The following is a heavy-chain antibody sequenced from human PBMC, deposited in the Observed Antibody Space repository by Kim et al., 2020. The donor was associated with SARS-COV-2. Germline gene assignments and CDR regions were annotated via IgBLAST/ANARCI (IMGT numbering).Heavy chain of an antibody. D-gene: IGHD2-2*01. J-gene: IGHJ3*02. CDR1: GFTFSSYA. CDR2: ISGSGGST. Sequence: GGSLRLSCAASGFTFSSYAMSWVRQAPGKGLEWVSAISGSGGSTYYADSVKGRFTISRDNSKNTLYLQMNSLRAEDTDVYYCALGRYCSSTSCPQSSDALDIWGQGSMVTVSS. V-gene: IGHV3-23*01. CDR3: ALGRYCSSTSCPQSSDALDI.